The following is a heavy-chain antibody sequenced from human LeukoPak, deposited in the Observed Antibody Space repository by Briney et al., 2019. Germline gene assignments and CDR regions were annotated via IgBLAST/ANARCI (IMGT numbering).Heavy chain of an antibody. CDR3: ARSVSSAWPNWFDP. D-gene: IGHD6-19*01. CDR1: GYSFTSYW. Sequence: GESLRISCKGSGYSFTSYWIGWVRQMPGKGLEWMGIIYPGDSDTRYSPSFQGQVTISADKSITTAYLQWSSLKASDTAMYYCARSVSSAWPNWFDPWGQGSLVTVSS. CDR2: IYPGDSDT. J-gene: IGHJ5*02. V-gene: IGHV5-51*01.